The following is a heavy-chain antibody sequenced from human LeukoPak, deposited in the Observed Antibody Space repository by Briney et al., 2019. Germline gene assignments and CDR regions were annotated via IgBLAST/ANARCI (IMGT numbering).Heavy chain of an antibody. CDR1: GYTFTSYG. J-gene: IGHJ4*02. V-gene: IGHV1-69*05. CDR2: TIPIFGTA. Sequence: SVRVSCKASGYTFTSYGISWVRQAPGQGLEWMGRTIPIFGTANYAQKFQGRVTITTDESTSTAYMELSSLRSEDTAVYYCAREVRRVVASDYWGQGTLVTVSS. D-gene: IGHD2-15*01. CDR3: AREVRRVVASDY.